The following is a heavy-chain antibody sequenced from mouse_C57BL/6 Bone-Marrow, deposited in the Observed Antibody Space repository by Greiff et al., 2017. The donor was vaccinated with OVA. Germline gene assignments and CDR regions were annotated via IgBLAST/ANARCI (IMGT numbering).Heavy chain of an antibody. J-gene: IGHJ3*01. CDR2: IYPGDGDT. D-gene: IGHD2-4*01. CDR1: GYAFSSSW. Sequence: VQLQQSGPELVKPGASVKISCKASGYAFSSSWMNWVKQRPGKGLEWIGRIYPGDGDTNYNGKFKGKATLTADKSSSTAYMQLSSLTSEDSAVYFCARVGLRRGFAYWGQGTLVTVSA. V-gene: IGHV1-82*01. CDR3: ARVGLRRGFAY.